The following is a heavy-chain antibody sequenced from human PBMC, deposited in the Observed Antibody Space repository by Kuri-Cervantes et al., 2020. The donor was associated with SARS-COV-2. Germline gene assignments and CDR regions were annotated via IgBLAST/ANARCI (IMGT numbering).Heavy chain of an antibody. J-gene: IGHJ4*02. Sequence: SETLSLTCTVSGYSISSVYYWGWIRPPAGKGLEWIGRIYTSGSTNYNPSLKSRVTMSVDTSKNQFTLKLSSVTAADTAVYYCARVNWGFDYWGQGTLVTVSS. CDR2: IYTSGST. CDR3: ARVNWGFDY. V-gene: IGHV4-4*07. D-gene: IGHD7-27*01. CDR1: GYSISSVYY.